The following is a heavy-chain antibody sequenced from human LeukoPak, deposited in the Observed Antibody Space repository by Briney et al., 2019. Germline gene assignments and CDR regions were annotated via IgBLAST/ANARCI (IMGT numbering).Heavy chain of an antibody. D-gene: IGHD2-15*01. J-gene: IGHJ4*02. CDR1: GYTFTSHG. Sequence: SVKVSCKASGYTFTSHGISWVRQAPGQGLEWMGGIIPIFGTANYAQKFQGRVTITADESTSTAYMELSSLKSDDTAVYYCARASYCSGGSCYSDYWGQGTLVTVSS. V-gene: IGHV1-69*13. CDR2: IIPIFGTA. CDR3: ARASYCSGGSCYSDY.